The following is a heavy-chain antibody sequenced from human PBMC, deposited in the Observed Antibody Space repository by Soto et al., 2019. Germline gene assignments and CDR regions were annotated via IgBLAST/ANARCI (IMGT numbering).Heavy chain of an antibody. J-gene: IGHJ5*02. D-gene: IGHD3-22*01. CDR3: ARDRAYYYDSSGRNWFDP. V-gene: IGHV3-30-3*01. CDR2: ISYDGSNK. CDR1: GFTFSSYA. Sequence: SGGSLRLSCAASGFTFSSYAMHWVRQAPGKGLEWVAVISYDGSNKYYADSVKGRFTISRDNSKNTLYLQMNSLRAEDTAVYYCARDRAYYYDSSGRNWFDPWGQGTLVTVSS.